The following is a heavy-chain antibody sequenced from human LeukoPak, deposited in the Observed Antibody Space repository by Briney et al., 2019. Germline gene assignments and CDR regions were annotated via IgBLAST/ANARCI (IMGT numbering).Heavy chain of an antibody. D-gene: IGHD5-18*01. CDR1: GGTFISYA. Sequence: GASVQVSSNASGGTFISYAISWVRQAPGQGLERMGRIIPIFGTANYAQKFQGRVTITADKSTSTAYMELSSLRSEDTAVYYCARDHAAMDDYFDYWGQGTLVTVSS. V-gene: IGHV1-69*06. CDR2: IIPIFGTA. CDR3: ARDHAAMDDYFDY. J-gene: IGHJ4*02.